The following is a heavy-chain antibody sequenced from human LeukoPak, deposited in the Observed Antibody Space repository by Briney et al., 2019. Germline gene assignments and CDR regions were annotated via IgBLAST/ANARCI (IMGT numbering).Heavy chain of an antibody. J-gene: IGHJ6*03. Sequence: RASVKVSCKASGGTFSSYAISWVRQAPGQGLEWMGGIIPIFGTANYAQKFQGRVTITADESTSTAYMELSSLRSEDTAVYYCAAVAGENYYYYYMDVWGKGTTVTVSS. CDR1: GGTFSSYA. D-gene: IGHD6-19*01. CDR2: IIPIFGTA. V-gene: IGHV1-69*01. CDR3: AAVAGENYYYYYMDV.